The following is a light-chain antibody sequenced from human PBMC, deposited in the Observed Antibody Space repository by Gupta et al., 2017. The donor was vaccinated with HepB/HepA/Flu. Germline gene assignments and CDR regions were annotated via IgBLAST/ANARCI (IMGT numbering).Light chain of an antibody. CDR1: QSLLHSNGYNY. V-gene: IGKV2-28*01. CDR3: MQALQTPRT. J-gene: IGKJ5*01. Sequence: IVMPQSPLPLPVTPGEPASISCRSSQSLLHSNGYNYLDWYLQKPGQSPQLLIYLGSNRASGVPDRFSGSGSGTDFTLKISRVEAEDVGVYYCMQALQTPRTFGQGTRLEIK. CDR2: LGS.